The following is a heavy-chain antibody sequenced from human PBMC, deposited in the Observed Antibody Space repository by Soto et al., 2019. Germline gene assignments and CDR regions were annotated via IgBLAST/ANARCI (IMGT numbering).Heavy chain of an antibody. CDR2: IIPIFGTA. J-gene: IGHJ4*02. CDR3: ARDLSKMGLDY. Sequence: ASVKVSCKASGGTFSSYAISWARQAPGQGLEWMGGIIPIFGTANYAQKFQGRVTITADKSTSTAYMELSSLRSEDTAVYYCARDLSKMGLDYWGQGTLVTVSS. CDR1: GGTFSSYA. V-gene: IGHV1-69*06.